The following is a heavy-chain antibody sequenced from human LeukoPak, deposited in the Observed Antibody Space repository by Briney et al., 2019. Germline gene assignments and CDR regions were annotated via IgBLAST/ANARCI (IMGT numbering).Heavy chain of an antibody. Sequence: PGGSLRLSCAASGFTFSSCAMSWVRQAPGKGLEWVSAISGSGGSTYYADSVKGRFTISRDNSKNTLYLQMNSLRAEDTAVYYCAGYNCSSTTCYTGGFDYWGQGTLVTVSS. D-gene: IGHD2-2*02. V-gene: IGHV3-23*01. CDR1: GFTFSSCA. J-gene: IGHJ4*02. CDR3: AGYNCSSTTCYTGGFDY. CDR2: ISGSGGST.